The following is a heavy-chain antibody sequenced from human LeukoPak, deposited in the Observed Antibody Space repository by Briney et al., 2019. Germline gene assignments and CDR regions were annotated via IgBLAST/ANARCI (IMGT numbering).Heavy chain of an antibody. CDR3: ARGSPSIAAAGTGFDP. CDR2: IIPIFGTA. V-gene: IGHV1-69*13. Sequence: ASVKVSCKASGGTSSSYAISWVRQAPGQGLEWMGGIIPIFGTANYAQKFQGRVTITADESTSTAYMELSSLRSEDTAVYYCARGSPSIAAAGTGFDPWGQGTLVTVSS. D-gene: IGHD6-13*01. J-gene: IGHJ5*02. CDR1: GGTSSSYA.